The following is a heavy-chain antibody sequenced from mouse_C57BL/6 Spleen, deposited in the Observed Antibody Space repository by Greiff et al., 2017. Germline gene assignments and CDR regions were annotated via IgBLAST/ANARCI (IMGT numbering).Heavy chain of an antibody. D-gene: IGHD2-5*01. V-gene: IGHV1-64*01. J-gene: IGHJ2*01. CDR3: ARLYSNLYSFDY. CDR2: IHPNSGST. CDR1: GYTFTSYW. Sequence: QVQLQQPGAELVKPGASVKLSCKASGYTFTSYWMHWVKQRPGQGLEWIGMIHPNSGSTNYNEKFKSKATLTVDKSSSTAYMQLSSLTSEDSAVYYCARLYSNLYSFDYWGQGTTLTVSA.